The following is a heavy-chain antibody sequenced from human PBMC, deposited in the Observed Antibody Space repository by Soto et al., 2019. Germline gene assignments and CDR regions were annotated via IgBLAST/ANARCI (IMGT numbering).Heavy chain of an antibody. CDR2: IIPILGIA. J-gene: IGHJ4*02. V-gene: IGHV1-69*02. CDR1: GGTFSNYT. Sequence: SVKVSCKASGGTFSNYTISWVRQAPGQGLEWMGRIIPILGIANYAQKFQGRVTITADKSTSTAYMELSSLRSEDTAVYYCASGTVTTFSAYWGQGTLVTVSS. D-gene: IGHD4-17*01. CDR3: ASGTVTTFSAY.